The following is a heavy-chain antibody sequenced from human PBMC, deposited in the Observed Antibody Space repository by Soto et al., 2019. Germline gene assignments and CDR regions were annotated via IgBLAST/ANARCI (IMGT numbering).Heavy chain of an antibody. V-gene: IGHV3-23*01. Sequence: GGSLRLSCAASGFTFSNAWMSWVRQAPGKGLEWVSAISGSGGSTYYADSVKGRFTISRDNSKNTLYLQMNSLRAEDTAVYYCAKSGIHSSSWYLYYGMDVWGQGTTVTVSS. D-gene: IGHD6-13*01. CDR2: ISGSGGST. CDR3: AKSGIHSSSWYLYYGMDV. CDR1: GFTFSNAW. J-gene: IGHJ6*02.